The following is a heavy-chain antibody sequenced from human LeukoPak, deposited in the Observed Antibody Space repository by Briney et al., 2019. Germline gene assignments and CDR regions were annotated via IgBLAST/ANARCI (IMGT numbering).Heavy chain of an antibody. CDR3: AREAAFGELLDY. D-gene: IGHD3-10*01. J-gene: IGHJ4*02. CDR2: IKQDGSEK. CDR1: GFTFSYYW. V-gene: IGHV3-7*01. Sequence: QPGGSLRLSCAASGFTFSYYWMSWVRQAPGKGLEWVANIKQDGSEKYYVDSVKGRFIISRDNAKNSLYLQMNSLRAEDTAVYFCAREAAFGELLDYWGQGTLVTVSS.